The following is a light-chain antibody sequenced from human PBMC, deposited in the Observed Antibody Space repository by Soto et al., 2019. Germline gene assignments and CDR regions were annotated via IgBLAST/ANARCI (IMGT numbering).Light chain of an antibody. V-gene: IGLV1-40*01. CDR3: LSFDSSLRVV. CDR1: SSNIGAGYD. Sequence: QSVLTQPHSVSGAPGQRVTISCTGSSSNIGAGYDVHWYQQLPGRAPKLLIYGNTNRPSGLPDRFSGSKSGTSASLAITGLQAEDEADYYCLSFDSSLRVVFGGGTKLTVL. CDR2: GNT. J-gene: IGLJ2*01.